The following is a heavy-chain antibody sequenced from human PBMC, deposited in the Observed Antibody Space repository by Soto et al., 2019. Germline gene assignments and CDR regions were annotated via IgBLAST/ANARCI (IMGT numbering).Heavy chain of an antibody. CDR1: GFTVSSNY. J-gene: IGHJ6*02. CDR3: ARDYYDRTGLGTKVNYGMDG. Sequence: PGGSLRLSCAASGFTVSSNYMSWVRQAPGKGLEWVSVIYSGGSTYYADSVKGRFTISRDNSKNTLYLQMNSLRAEDTAVYYCARDYYDRTGLGTKVNYGMDGWGQRSTVTVPS. V-gene: IGHV3-66*01. CDR2: IYSGGST. D-gene: IGHD3-22*01.